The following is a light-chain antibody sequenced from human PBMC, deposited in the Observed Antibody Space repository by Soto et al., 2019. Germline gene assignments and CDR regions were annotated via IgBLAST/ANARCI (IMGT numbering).Light chain of an antibody. Sequence: QSVLTQSPSASASLGASVKLTCTLSSGHSSYAIAWHQQQPEKGPRYLMKVNSDGSHSKGDGIPDRFSGSSSGAERYLIISSLQSEDEGDYYCQTWGTGIHGIIIGGGTKLTVL. CDR2: VNSDGSH. CDR3: QTWGTGIHGII. CDR1: SGHSSYA. V-gene: IGLV4-69*01. J-gene: IGLJ2*01.